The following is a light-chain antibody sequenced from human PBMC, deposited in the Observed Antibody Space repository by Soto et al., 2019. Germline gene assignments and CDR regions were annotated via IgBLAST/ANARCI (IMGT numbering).Light chain of an antibody. CDR3: QQYNDNWT. CDR2: QAS. J-gene: IGKJ1*01. CDR1: QSISSW. Sequence: IQMTPSRSIMSASVGDRVNITCRASQSISSWLAWYQQKPGKAPKLLIYQASTLQSGVPSRFSGSGPGTEFTLAISSLQPDDSATYYCQQYNDNWTFGQGTKVDIK. V-gene: IGKV1-5*03.